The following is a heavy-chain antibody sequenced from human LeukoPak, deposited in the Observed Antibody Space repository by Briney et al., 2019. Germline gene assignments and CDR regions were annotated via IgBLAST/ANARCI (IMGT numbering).Heavy chain of an antibody. CDR1: GGSISSSSYY. CDR2: IYYSGST. CDR3: ARLGYCSSTSCDWFDP. D-gene: IGHD2-2*01. J-gene: IGHJ5*02. Sequence: PSETLSLTCTVSGGSISSSSYYWGWIRQPPGRGXXWIGSIYYSGSTYYNPSLKSRVTISVDTSKNQFSLKLSSVTAADTAVYYCARLGYCSSTSCDWFDPWGQGTLVTVTS. V-gene: IGHV4-39*01.